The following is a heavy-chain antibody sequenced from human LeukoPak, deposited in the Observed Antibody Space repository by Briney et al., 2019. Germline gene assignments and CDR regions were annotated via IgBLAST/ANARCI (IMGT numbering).Heavy chain of an antibody. CDR3: AREDGSYYPPLFDY. CDR2: ISSSSSYI. CDR1: GFTFSSYG. Sequence: PGGSLRLSCAASGFTFSSYGMNWVRQAPGKGLEWVSSISSSSSYIYYADSVKGRFTISRDNAKNSLYLQMNSLRAEDTAVYYCAREDGSYYPPLFDYWGQGTLVTVSS. D-gene: IGHD1-26*01. V-gene: IGHV3-21*01. J-gene: IGHJ4*02.